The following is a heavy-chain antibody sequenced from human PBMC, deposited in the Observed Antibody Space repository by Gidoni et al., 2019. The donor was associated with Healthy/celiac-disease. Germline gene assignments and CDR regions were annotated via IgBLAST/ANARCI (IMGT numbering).Heavy chain of an antibody. CDR3: ARGALVVPAARRGDYYYGMDV. D-gene: IGHD2-2*01. V-gene: IGHV1-69*04. J-gene: IGHJ6*02. Sequence: QVQLVQSGAEVKKPGSSVKVSFKASGCTFSSYAISWVRQAPGQGLEWMGRIIPILGIANYAQKFQGRVTITADKSTSTAYMELSSLRSEDTAVYYCARGALVVPAARRGDYYYGMDVWGQGTTVTVSS. CDR2: IIPILGIA. CDR1: GCTFSSYA.